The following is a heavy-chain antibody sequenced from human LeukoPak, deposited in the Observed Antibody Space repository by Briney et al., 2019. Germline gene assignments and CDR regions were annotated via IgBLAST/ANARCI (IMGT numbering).Heavy chain of an antibody. CDR1: GFTFSTYS. D-gene: IGHD1-26*01. Sequence: GGPLRLSCAASGFTFSTYSMNWVRQAPGKGLEWVSYIFVSSTTIYYADSVKGRFTISRDNARNSLYLQMNSLRAEDTAVYYCARDRGVGAPYYFDYWGQGTLVTVSS. CDR2: IFVSSTTI. V-gene: IGHV3-48*01. J-gene: IGHJ4*02. CDR3: ARDRGVGAPYYFDY.